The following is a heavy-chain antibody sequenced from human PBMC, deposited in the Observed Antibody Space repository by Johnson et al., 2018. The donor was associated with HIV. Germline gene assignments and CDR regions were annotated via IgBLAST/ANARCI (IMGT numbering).Heavy chain of an antibody. CDR3: ARAERGAFDI. Sequence: QMQLVESGGGVVQPGRSLRLSCAASGFTFSSYGMHWVRQAPGKGLEWVAVIWYDGSNKYYADSVKGRFTISRDNSKNTLYLQMNSLRADDTAVYYCARAERGAFDIWGQGTMVTVSS. D-gene: IGHD3-10*01. CDR1: GFTFSSYG. V-gene: IGHV3-33*01. CDR2: IWYDGSNK. J-gene: IGHJ3*02.